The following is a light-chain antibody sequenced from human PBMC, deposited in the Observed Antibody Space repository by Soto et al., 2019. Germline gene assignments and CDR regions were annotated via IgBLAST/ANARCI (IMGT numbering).Light chain of an antibody. CDR3: KKLHGYPIT. Sequence: AIQMTQSPSLLPASVLERVNLTCLASQFISRHLNWYQQKPGKAPKLLIYDASSLESGVKSRFSGSGSGTEFTLTIRSMQPDDFATYYCKKLHGYPITVGQGTQLEIK. CDR1: QFISRH. V-gene: IGKV1-13*02. J-gene: IGKJ5*01. CDR2: DAS.